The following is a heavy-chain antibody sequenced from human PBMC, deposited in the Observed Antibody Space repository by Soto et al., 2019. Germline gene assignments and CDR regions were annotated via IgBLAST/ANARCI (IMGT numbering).Heavy chain of an antibody. V-gene: IGHV4-4*02. Sequence: NPSETLSLTCAVSGGSISSSNWWSWVRQPPGKGLEWIGEIYHSGSTNYNPSLKSRVTISVDKSKNQFSLKLSSVTAADTAVYYCARARVVIMSYYYYGMDVWGQGTTVTVSS. CDR2: IYHSGST. CDR3: ARARVVIMSYYYYGMDV. J-gene: IGHJ6*02. D-gene: IGHD3-3*01. CDR1: GGSISSSNW.